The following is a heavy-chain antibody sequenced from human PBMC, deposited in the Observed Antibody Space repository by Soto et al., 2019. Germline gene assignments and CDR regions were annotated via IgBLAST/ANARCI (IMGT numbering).Heavy chain of an antibody. CDR1: GFTFSSYA. D-gene: IGHD3-10*01. CDR3: AKDSHRIRGNYYYYGMDV. Sequence: GGSLRLSCAASGFTFSSYAMSWVRQAPGKGLEWVSAISGSGGSTYYADSVKGRFTISRDNSKNTLYLQMNSLRAEDTAVYYCAKDSHRIRGNYYYYGMDVWGQGTTVTVSS. V-gene: IGHV3-23*01. CDR2: ISGSGGST. J-gene: IGHJ6*02.